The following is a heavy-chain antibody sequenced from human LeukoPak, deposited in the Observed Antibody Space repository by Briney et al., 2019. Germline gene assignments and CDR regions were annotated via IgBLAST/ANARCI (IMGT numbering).Heavy chain of an antibody. Sequence: GGSLRLSCAASGFTFSSYAMHWVRQAPGKGLEWVAVISYDGSNKYYADSVKGRFTISRDNAKNSLYLQMNSLRAEDTAVYYCARGRFNYDSSDYSSFYHWGQGTLVTVSS. CDR2: ISYDGSNK. V-gene: IGHV3-30-3*01. D-gene: IGHD3-22*01. CDR1: GFTFSSYA. J-gene: IGHJ4*02. CDR3: ARGRFNYDSSDYSSFYH.